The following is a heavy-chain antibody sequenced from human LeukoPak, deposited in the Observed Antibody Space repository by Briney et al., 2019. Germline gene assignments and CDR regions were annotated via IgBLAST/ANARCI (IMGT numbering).Heavy chain of an antibody. Sequence: GGSLRLSCAASGFTFSSYAMSWVRQAPGKGLEWVSAXXXSGGSTYYAXXXXXXFTISRDNSKNTLYLQMNSLRAEDTAVYYCXXXXXXXGXXXXXXFDYWGQGTLVXVSS. CDR1: GFTFSSYA. CDR3: XXXXXXXGXXXXXXFDY. V-gene: IGHV3-23*01. J-gene: IGHJ4*02. CDR2: XXXSGGST.